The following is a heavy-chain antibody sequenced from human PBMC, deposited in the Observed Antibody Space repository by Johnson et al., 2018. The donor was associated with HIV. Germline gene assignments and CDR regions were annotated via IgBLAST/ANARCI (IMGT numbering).Heavy chain of an antibody. D-gene: IGHD1-1*01. CDR3: AKGSWARWSP. V-gene: IGHV3-64*01. J-gene: IGHJ3*01. Sequence: AQLVESGGGLVQPGGSLTLSCVGSGFTFSSYAMHWVRQAPGKGLEYVSAISSNGVSTYYANSVKGRFTISRDNSKNTLYVEMNSLRAEDTAVYYCAKGSWARWSPWGQGTMVTVSS. CDR2: ISSNGVST. CDR1: GFTFSSYA.